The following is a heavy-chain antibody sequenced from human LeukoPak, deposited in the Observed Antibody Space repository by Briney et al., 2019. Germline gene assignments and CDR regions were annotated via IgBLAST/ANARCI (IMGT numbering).Heavy chain of an antibody. D-gene: IGHD3-16*02. J-gene: IGHJ4*02. Sequence: KPSETLSLTCAVYGGSFSGYYWSWIRQPPGKGLEWIGEINHSGSTNYNPSLKSRVTISVDTSKNQFSLKLSSVTAADTAVYYCARGHNDYVWGSYRYRLDYWGQGTLVTVSS. CDR1: GGSFSGYY. V-gene: IGHV4-34*01. CDR3: ARGHNDYVWGSYRYRLDY. CDR2: INHSGST.